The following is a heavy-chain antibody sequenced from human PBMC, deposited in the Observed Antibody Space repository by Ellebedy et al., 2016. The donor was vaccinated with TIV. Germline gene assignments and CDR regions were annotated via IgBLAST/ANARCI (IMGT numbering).Heavy chain of an antibody. D-gene: IGHD4-17*01. CDR2: IRSTSSDK. V-gene: IGHV3-11*06. CDR3: ARDRTTVSADFDY. CDR1: GFTFSDYY. J-gene: IGHJ4*02. Sequence: PGGSLRLSCAASGFTFSDYYMSWIRQPPGKGLEWVSSIRSTSSDKYYAESVKGRFTISRDNAQNSLFLQMNSLRAEDTAVYYCARDRTTVSADFDYWGQGTLVTVSS.